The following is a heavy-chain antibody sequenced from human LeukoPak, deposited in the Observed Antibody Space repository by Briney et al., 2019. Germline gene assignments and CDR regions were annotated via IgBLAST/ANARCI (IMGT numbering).Heavy chain of an antibody. J-gene: IGHJ4*02. CDR3: ARDAGYCSDGVCYRTRFDS. Sequence: GGSLRLSCVLSGFTVGGNYMSWVRQAPGRGLEWVSTIYSGGATYYADAVKGRFIISRDNSKNTLFLQMNSLRAEDTAIYYCARDAGYCSDGVCYRTRFDSWGQGALVTVSS. CDR2: IYSGGAT. D-gene: IGHD2-15*01. V-gene: IGHV3-66*01. CDR1: GFTVGGNY.